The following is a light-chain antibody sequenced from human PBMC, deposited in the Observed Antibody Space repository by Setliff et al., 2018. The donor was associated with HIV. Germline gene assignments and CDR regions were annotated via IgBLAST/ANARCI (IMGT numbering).Light chain of an antibody. J-gene: IGLJ1*01. CDR1: HNDVGSYDY. CDR3: SSYTTAKAYG. CDR2: DVS. V-gene: IGLV2-14*03. Sequence: QSALTQPASVSGSPGQTISISCTGTHNDVGSYDYVSWYQQHPGKARQLIIFDVSKGPSGFANLFCGSKSGNTASLTISGLQAADEADYSCSSYTTAKAYGCGSGTKFTVL.